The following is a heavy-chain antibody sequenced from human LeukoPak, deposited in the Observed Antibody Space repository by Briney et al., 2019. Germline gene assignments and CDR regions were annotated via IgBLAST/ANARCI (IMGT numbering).Heavy chain of an antibody. D-gene: IGHD6-13*01. CDR1: GFTFDDYA. V-gene: IGHV3-9*01. J-gene: IGHJ4*02. Sequence: PGGSLRLSCAASGFTFDDYAMHWVRQAPGKGLEWVSGIIWNSGSIAYADSVKGRFTISRDNAKNSLYLQMSSLGAEDTALYYCAKDIGSIWYFYFNYWGPGTLVTVSS. CDR3: AKDIGSIWYFYFNY. CDR2: IIWNSGSI.